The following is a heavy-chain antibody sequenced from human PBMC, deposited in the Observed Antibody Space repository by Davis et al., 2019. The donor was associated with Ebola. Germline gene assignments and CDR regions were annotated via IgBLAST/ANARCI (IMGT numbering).Heavy chain of an antibody. V-gene: IGHV1-46*01. CDR1: GYTFTTYY. CDR3: AVRGYTDYETTNYSDY. D-gene: IGHD5-12*01. CDR2: IDPSGGST. Sequence: ASVKVSCKASGYTFTTYYMHWVRRAPGQGLEWMGIIDPSGGSTSYPQKFQGRVTMTRDTSTSTVYMDLSSLRSEDTAVYYCAVRGYTDYETTNYSDYWGQGTLVTVSS. J-gene: IGHJ4*02.